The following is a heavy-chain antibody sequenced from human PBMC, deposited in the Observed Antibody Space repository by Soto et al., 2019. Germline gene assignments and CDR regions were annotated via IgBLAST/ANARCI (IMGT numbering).Heavy chain of an antibody. CDR2: ISYSGST. D-gene: IGHD6-13*01. Sequence: SETLSLTCSVSGGSISSGDYYWTWIRQPPGKGLEWIGYISYSGSTFYSPSLKRRVTISVDRSKNQFSLKLSSVTAADTAVYYCARGQAAAPAMDVWGQGTTVTVSS. CDR3: ARGQAAAPAMDV. J-gene: IGHJ6*02. V-gene: IGHV4-30-4*01. CDR1: GGSISSGDYY.